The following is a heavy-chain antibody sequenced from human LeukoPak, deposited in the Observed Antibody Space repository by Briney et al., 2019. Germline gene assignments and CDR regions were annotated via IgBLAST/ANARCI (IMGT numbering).Heavy chain of an antibody. J-gene: IGHJ4*02. Sequence: GGSLRLSCAASGFTFSSYWMHRVRQAPGKGLVWVSRINSDGSSTSYADSVKGRFTISRDNAKNTLYLQMNSLRAEDTAVYYCARGYGSSRGWFWGQGTLVTVSS. CDR3: ARGYGSSRGWF. CDR2: INSDGSST. V-gene: IGHV3-74*01. CDR1: GFTFSSYW. D-gene: IGHD6-6*01.